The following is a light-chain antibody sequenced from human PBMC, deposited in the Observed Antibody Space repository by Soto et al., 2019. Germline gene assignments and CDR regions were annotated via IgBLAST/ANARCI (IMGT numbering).Light chain of an antibody. J-gene: IGLJ2*01. Sequence: SYELTQPPSVSVSPGQTTSITCSGDALPKQYAYWYQQKPGHAPVLVIYKDSERPSWIPERFSGSSSGTTVTLTISGVQAEDEADYYCQSADSSGTYVVFGGGTKLTVL. CDR2: KDS. CDR3: QSADSSGTYVV. CDR1: ALPKQY. V-gene: IGLV3-25*03.